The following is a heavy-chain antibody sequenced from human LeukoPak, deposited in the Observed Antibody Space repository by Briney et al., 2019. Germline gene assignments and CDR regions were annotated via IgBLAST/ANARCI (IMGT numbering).Heavy chain of an antibody. J-gene: IGHJ6*02. CDR2: IYGGGNI. CDR1: GFTVSSNY. D-gene: IGHD3-22*01. V-gene: IGHV3-53*01. CDR3: AREADYYDSSGYRYTMDV. Sequence: GGSLRLSCAASGFTVSSNYMNWVRQAPGKGLEWVSVIYGGGNIYYADSVKGRFTISRDDSKNTLYLQMNSLRAEDTAVYYCAREADYYDSSGYRYTMDVWGQGTTVTVSS.